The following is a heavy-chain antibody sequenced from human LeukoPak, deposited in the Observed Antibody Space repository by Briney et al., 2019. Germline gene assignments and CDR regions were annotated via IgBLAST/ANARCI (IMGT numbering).Heavy chain of an antibody. Sequence: GGSLRLSCAASEFSVGSNYMTWVRQAPGKGLEWVSLIYSGGSTYYADSVKGRFTISRDNSKNTLYLQMNSLRAEDTAVYYCARRPYYYGSGFDPWGQGTLVTVSS. CDR3: ARRPYYYGSGFDP. D-gene: IGHD3-10*01. V-gene: IGHV3-66*04. CDR1: EFSVGSNY. CDR2: IYSGGST. J-gene: IGHJ5*02.